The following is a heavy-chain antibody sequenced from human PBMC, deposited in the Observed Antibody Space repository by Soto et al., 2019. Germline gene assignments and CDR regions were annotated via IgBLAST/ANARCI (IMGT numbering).Heavy chain of an antibody. CDR1: GFTFSSYG. J-gene: IGHJ3*02. V-gene: IGHV3-33*01. CDR2: IWYDGSNK. Sequence: QVQLVESGGGVVQPGRSLRLSCAASGFTFSSYGMHWVRQAPGKGLEWVAVIWYDGSNKYYADSVKGRFTISRDNSKNTLYLQMNSLRAEDTAVYYCARDSDSSVQVAFDIWGQGTMVTVSS. D-gene: IGHD3-22*01. CDR3: ARDSDSSVQVAFDI.